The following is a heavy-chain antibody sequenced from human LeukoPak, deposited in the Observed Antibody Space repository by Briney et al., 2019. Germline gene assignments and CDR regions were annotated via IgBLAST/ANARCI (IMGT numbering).Heavy chain of an antibody. CDR1: GFTFSSYG. J-gene: IGHJ4*02. D-gene: IGHD2-15*01. CDR2: IRYDGSNK. CDR3: AKIHLRYCSGDSCYTPFDY. V-gene: IGHV3-30*02. Sequence: PGGSLRLSCAASGFTFSSYGMHWVRQAPGKGLEWVAFIRYDGSNKYYADSVKGRFTISRDNSKNTLYLQMNSLRAEDTAVYYCAKIHLRYCSGDSCYTPFDYWGQGTLVTVSS.